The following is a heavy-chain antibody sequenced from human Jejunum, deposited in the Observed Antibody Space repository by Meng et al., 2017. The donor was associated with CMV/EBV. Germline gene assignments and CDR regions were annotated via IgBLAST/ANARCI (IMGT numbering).Heavy chain of an antibody. CDR1: FSAYY. CDR2: INSKVGGT. D-gene: IGHD3-10*01. CDR3: AREDFDDSGAARDSGFDV. Sequence: FSAYYIHWVRQDPGQGLEWMCWINSKVGGTNYAAKFRGRATMTRDTSINTAYMELSGLRSDDTAVYYCAREDFDDSGAARDSGFDVWGQGTVVTVSS. J-gene: IGHJ3*01. V-gene: IGHV1-2*02.